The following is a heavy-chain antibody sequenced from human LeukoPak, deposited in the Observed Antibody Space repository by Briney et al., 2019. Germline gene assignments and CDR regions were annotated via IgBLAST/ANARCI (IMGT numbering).Heavy chain of an antibody. J-gene: IGHJ5*02. CDR3: ARGQGFLLDL. CDR1: GFSVSTKY. CDR2: INVGGDT. D-gene: IGHD3-10*01. V-gene: IGHV3-53*01. Sequence: GGSLRLSCAASGFSVSTKYMSWGRQAPGKGLEWVSIINVGGDTYYADSVKGRFTISRDTSKNTVYLQMDNLRAEDTAVYYCARGQGFLLDLWGQGTLVNVSS.